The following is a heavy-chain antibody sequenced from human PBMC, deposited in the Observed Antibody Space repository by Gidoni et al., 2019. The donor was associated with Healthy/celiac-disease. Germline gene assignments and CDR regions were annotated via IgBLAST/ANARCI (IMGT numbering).Heavy chain of an antibody. CDR1: GFTFSSYA. Sequence: EVQLLESGGGLVQPGGSLRISCAASGFTFSSYAMSWVRQAPGKGLEWVSAISGSGGSTYYADSVKGRFTISRDNSKNTLYLQMNSLRAEDTAVYYCAKDRVSVGDSSGYPDYWGQGTLVTVSS. V-gene: IGHV3-23*01. D-gene: IGHD3-22*01. CDR3: AKDRVSVGDSSGYPDY. J-gene: IGHJ4*02. CDR2: ISGSGGST.